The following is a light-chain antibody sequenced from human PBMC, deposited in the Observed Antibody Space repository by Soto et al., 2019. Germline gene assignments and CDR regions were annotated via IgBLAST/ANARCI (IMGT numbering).Light chain of an antibody. Sequence: QAVVTQPPSASGTPGQRVTISCSGSSSNIGSNTVNWYHHLPGTAPKLLIYSNNQRPSGVPDRFSGSKSGTSASLAISGLQSEDEADYYCAAWDDSLNGQVFGTGTKVTVL. CDR2: SNN. CDR1: SSNIGSNT. V-gene: IGLV1-44*01. CDR3: AAWDDSLNGQV. J-gene: IGLJ1*01.